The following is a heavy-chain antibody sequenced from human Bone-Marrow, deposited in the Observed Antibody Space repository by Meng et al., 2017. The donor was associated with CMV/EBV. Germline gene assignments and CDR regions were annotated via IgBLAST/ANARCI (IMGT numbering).Heavy chain of an antibody. CDR2: IKQDGSEK. J-gene: IGHJ4*02. D-gene: IGHD2-2*01. V-gene: IGHV3-7*01. CDR1: GFTFSSYW. Sequence: GGSLRLSCAASGFTFSSYWMSWVRQAPGKGLEWVANIKQDGSEKYYVDSVKGRFTISRDNAKNSLYLQMNSLRAEDTAVYYCARDWGEDIVVVPAAIDYWGQGTRVTGSS. CDR3: ARDWGEDIVVVPAAIDY.